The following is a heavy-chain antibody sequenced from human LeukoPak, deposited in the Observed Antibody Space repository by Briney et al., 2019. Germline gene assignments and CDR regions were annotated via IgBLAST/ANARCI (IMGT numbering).Heavy chain of an antibody. CDR2: IYYSGST. CDR1: GGSISSSSYY. D-gene: IGHD4-17*01. CDR3: ASPADDDFNPNCFDP. J-gene: IGHJ5*02. V-gene: IGHV4-39*01. Sequence: KTSETLSLTCTVSGGSISSSSYYWGWIRQPPGKGLEWIGSIYYSGSTYYNPSLKSRVTISIDTSKNQFSLKLNSVTAADTAVYYCASPADDDFNPNCFDPWGQGTLVTVSS.